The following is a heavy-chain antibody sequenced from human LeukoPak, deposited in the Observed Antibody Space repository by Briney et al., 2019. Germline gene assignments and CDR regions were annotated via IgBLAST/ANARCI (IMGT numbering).Heavy chain of an antibody. CDR3: TKDLRYYYADNHSEMDEHDY. V-gene: IGHV3-7*01. J-gene: IGHJ4*02. CDR1: GLTFSIHW. D-gene: IGHD4-23*01. CDR2: INQDGSDK. Sequence: GRSLRLSCAASGLTFSIHWMNWVRQAPGKGRECVANINQDGSDKYYVDSVRGRFTISRDNTKNSLYLQMNSLRVEDTALYYCTKDLRYYYADNHSEMDEHDYWGQGTLVTVSS.